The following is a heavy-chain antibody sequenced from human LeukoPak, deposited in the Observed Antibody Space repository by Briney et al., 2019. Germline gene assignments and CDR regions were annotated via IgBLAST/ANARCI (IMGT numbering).Heavy chain of an antibody. D-gene: IGHD2-8*01. Sequence: GGSLRLSCAASGFTFSGSAMHWVRQASGKGLEWVGRIRSKANSYATAYAASVKGRFTISRDDSKNTLYLQMNSLKTEDTAVYYCTTDGVSYYYYYYMDVWGKGTTVTVSS. CDR1: GFTFSGSA. V-gene: IGHV3-73*01. CDR2: IRSKANSYAT. CDR3: TTDGVSYYYYYYMDV. J-gene: IGHJ6*03.